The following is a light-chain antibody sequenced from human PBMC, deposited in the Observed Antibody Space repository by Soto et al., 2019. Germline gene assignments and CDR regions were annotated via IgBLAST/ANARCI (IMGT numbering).Light chain of an antibody. Sequence: IQLTQSPSSLSASVGDRFTITCRASQGISSYLAWYQQKPGKAPKLLIYAASTLESGVTSRFSGSGSGTDFTLTISSLQPEDFATYYCPQLNSYPLTFGGGTKVEIK. J-gene: IGKJ4*01. CDR3: PQLNSYPLT. CDR2: AAS. V-gene: IGKV1-9*01. CDR1: QGISSY.